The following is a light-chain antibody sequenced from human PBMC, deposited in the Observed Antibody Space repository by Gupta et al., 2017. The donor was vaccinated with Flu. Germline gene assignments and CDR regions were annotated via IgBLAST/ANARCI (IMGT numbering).Light chain of an antibody. CDR2: EDD. J-gene: IGLJ3*02. CDR3: GNWDRSMSAWV. CDR1: SSNIGGHY. Sequence: QSVLTQPPSVSAAPGQRVTISCSGSSSNIGGHYVSWYQQVPGTDPKLLIDEDDKRPSGIPDRFSSSKSGTKATPDTTVLQTGDEADDYCGNWDRSMSAWVFGGGTRLTVL. V-gene: IGLV1-51*02.